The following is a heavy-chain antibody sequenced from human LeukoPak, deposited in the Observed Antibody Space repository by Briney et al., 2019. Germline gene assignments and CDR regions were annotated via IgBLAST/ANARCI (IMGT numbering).Heavy chain of an antibody. CDR3: ARASFWSGYYRVDAFDI. Sequence: SETLSLTCTVSGGSISSYSWSWIRQPPGKGLEWIGYIYYSGSTYYNPSLKSRVTISVDTSKNQFSLKLSSVTAADTAVYYCARASFWSGYYRVDAFDIWGQRTMVTVSS. J-gene: IGHJ3*02. D-gene: IGHD3-3*01. V-gene: IGHV4-59*01. CDR1: GGSISSYS. CDR2: IYYSGST.